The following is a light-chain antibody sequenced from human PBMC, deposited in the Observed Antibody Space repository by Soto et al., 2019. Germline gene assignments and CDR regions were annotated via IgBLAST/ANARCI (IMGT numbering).Light chain of an antibody. V-gene: IGKV3-20*01. CDR2: GAS. CDR3: QQFGSSPLT. CDR1: QSVSRSF. Sequence: EIVLTQSPGTLSLSPGERATLSCRASQSVSRSFLAWYQQKSGQAPRLLIYGASTRATGIPDRFSDSGSGTDFTLTISRLEPADFAVYFCQQFGSSPLTFGGGTKVEI. J-gene: IGKJ4*01.